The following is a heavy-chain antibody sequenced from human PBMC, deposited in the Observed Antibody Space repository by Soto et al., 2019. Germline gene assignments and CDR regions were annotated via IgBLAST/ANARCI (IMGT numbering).Heavy chain of an antibody. V-gene: IGHV4-59*08. CDR3: ASGKTSKLLLRSSRGTWFDP. CDR2: MYYGGRT. Sequence: PSETLSLTCTVSGGSISSYYWSWIRQPPGKGLEWIGYMYYGGRTNYNPSLKSRVTISVDTSKMQVSLKLSSVTAADTAVYFCASGKTSKLLLRSSRGTWFDPWGQGTLVTVSS. D-gene: IGHD2-15*01. CDR1: GGSISSYY. J-gene: IGHJ5*02.